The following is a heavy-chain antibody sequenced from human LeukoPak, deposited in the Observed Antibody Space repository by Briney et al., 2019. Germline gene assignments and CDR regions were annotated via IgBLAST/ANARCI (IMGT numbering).Heavy chain of an antibody. Sequence: ASVKVSCKVSGYTLTELSMHWVRQAPGKGLEWMGGFDPEDGETIYAQKFQGRVTMTEDTSTDTAYMELSSLRSEDTAVYYCAADLSDPRRGASYLDSWGQGTLVTVSS. V-gene: IGHV1-24*01. CDR3: AADLSDPRRGASYLDS. D-gene: IGHD1-1*01. CDR2: FDPEDGET. CDR1: GYTLTELS. J-gene: IGHJ4*02.